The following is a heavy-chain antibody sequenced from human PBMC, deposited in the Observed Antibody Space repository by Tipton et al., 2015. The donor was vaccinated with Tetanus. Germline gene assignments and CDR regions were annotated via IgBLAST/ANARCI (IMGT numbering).Heavy chain of an antibody. Sequence: QLVQSGAEVKEPGASVKLSCKTSGYSFTAYYLNWVRQAPGQGLEWMGWINPKSGDTTYAQKFQGRVTLTRDTSVTTGYLEMTALRSDDTAVYYCAKIAVSADSGGSWGQGALVTVSS. CDR2: INPKSGDT. CDR3: AKIAVSADSGGS. CDR1: GYSFTAYY. V-gene: IGHV1-2*02. D-gene: IGHD6-19*01. J-gene: IGHJ5*02.